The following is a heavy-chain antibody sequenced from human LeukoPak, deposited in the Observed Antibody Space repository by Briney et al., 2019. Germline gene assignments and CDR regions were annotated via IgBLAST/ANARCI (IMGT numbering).Heavy chain of an antibody. CDR3: TTSSSWYGQNWFDP. CDR2: ISYDGSNK. Sequence: GGSLRLSCAASGFTFSSYGMHWVRQAPGKGLEWVAVISYDGSNKYYADSVKGRFTISRDNSKNTLYLQMNSLRVEDTTVYYCTTSSSWYGQNWFDPWGQGTLVTVSS. D-gene: IGHD6-13*01. CDR1: GFTFSSYG. J-gene: IGHJ5*02. V-gene: IGHV3-30*03.